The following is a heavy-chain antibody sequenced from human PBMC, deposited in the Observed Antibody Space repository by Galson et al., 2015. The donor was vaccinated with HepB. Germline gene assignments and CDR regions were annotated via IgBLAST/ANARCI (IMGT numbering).Heavy chain of an antibody. V-gene: IGHV3-48*01. CDR1: GFTFSDSS. D-gene: IGHD6-13*01. J-gene: IGHJ4*02. CDR2: ITSSSSSTI. Sequence: SLRLSCAASGFTFSDSSMNWVRQAPGKGLEWVSFITSSSSSTIYYADSVKGRFTISRDNAKNSLFLQMNNLRADDTALYYCARGAGSSWEFDYWGQGTLVTVSS. CDR3: ARGAGSSWEFDY.